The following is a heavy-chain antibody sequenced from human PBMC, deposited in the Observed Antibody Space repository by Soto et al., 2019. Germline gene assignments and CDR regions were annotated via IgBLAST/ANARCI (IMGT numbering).Heavy chain of an antibody. Sequence: QVQLVQSGAEVKKPGASVKVSCKASGYTFTSYDINWVRQAPGQGLEWMGWMTPNSGNTGYAQKFQGRVTMTRNTSISTAYMELSSLRSEDTAVYYCARVRTEGYCSGGSCYPNWFDPWGQGTLVTVSS. CDR1: GYTFTSYD. CDR2: MTPNSGNT. V-gene: IGHV1-8*01. CDR3: ARVRTEGYCSGGSCYPNWFDP. D-gene: IGHD2-15*01. J-gene: IGHJ5*02.